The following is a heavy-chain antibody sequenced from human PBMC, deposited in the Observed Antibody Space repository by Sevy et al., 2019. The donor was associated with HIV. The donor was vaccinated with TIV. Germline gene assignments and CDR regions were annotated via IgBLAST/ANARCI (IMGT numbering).Heavy chain of an antibody. V-gene: IGHV3-30-3*01. D-gene: IGHD1-20*01. Sequence: GGSLRLSCAASGFTFSNFALHWVRQAPGKGLEWVAVISYDGTYKSYAPSLQGRFTISRDNSKNTLFLQMNRLRGEDTSVYYCATTGIKSTTSEFDYWGQGTLVTVSS. CDR3: ATTGIKSTTSEFDY. CDR2: ISYDGTYK. J-gene: IGHJ4*02. CDR1: GFTFSNFA.